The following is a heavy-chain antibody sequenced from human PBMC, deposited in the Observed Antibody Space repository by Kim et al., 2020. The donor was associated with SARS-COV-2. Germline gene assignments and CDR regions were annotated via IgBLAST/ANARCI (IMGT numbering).Heavy chain of an antibody. J-gene: IGHJ4*02. CDR3: ARDGSSSWSGYFDY. Sequence: AQKLQGRVTITTDTSTSTAYMVLRSLRSDDTAVYYCARDGSSSWSGYFDYWGQGTLVTVSS. V-gene: IGHV1-18*01. D-gene: IGHD6-13*01.